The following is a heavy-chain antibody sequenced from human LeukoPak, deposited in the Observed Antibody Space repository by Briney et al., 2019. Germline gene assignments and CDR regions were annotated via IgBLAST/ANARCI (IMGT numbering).Heavy chain of an antibody. CDR2: IYYSGST. D-gene: IGHD3-9*01. CDR1: GGSISSSSYY. V-gene: IGHV4-39*01. CDR3: ARGLHYNILTGGMDV. Sequence: SETLSLTCTVSGGSISSSSYYWGWISQPPGKGLEWIGSIYYSGSTYYNPSLKSRVTISVDTSKNQFSLKLSSVTAADTAVYYCARGLHYNILTGGMDVWGQGTTVIVSS. J-gene: IGHJ6*02.